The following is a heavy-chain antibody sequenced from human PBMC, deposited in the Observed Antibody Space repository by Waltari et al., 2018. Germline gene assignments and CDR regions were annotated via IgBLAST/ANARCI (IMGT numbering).Heavy chain of an antibody. CDR2: FDPEYGEA. J-gene: IGHJ5*02. CDR1: GYSLPESA. CDR3: TRDRVGYCSGGTCYSRWFDP. V-gene: IGHV1-24*01. D-gene: IGHD2-15*01. Sequence: QVQLVQSGAEVKKPGASVKVSCGVSGYSLPESALHWVRPAPGKGLEWLGGFDPEYGEAVYAQEFQGRVTMTEDTSKDTAYMELSSLTYEDTAVYYCTRDRVGYCSGGTCYSRWFDPWGQGTLVTVSS.